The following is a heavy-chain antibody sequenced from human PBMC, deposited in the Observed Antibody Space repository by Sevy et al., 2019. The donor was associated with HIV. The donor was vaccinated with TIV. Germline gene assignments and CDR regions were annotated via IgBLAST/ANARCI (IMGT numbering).Heavy chain of an antibody. Sequence: ASVKVSCKASGYTFTGYYMHWVRQAPGQGLEWMGWINPNSGGTNYAQKFQGRVTMTRDTSISTAYMELSRLRSDDTAMYYCARGFYYYDSSGYYWPWGQGTLVTVPS. J-gene: IGHJ5*02. CDR1: GYTFTGYY. CDR2: INPNSGGT. D-gene: IGHD3-22*01. V-gene: IGHV1-2*02. CDR3: ARGFYYYDSSGYYWP.